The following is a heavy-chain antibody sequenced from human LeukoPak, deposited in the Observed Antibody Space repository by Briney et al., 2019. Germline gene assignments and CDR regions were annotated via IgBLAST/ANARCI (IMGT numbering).Heavy chain of an antibody. CDR1: GYSFTSYW. J-gene: IGHJ4*02. V-gene: IGHV5-51*01. CDR2: IYPCDSDT. Sequence: GESLKISCKGSGYSFTSYWIGWVRQMPGKGLEWMGIIYPCDSDTRYSPSFQGQVTISADKSISTAYLQWSSLKASDTAMYYRARPRYCSSTSCSTFDYWGQGTLVTVSS. D-gene: IGHD2-2*01. CDR3: ARPRYCSSTSCSTFDY.